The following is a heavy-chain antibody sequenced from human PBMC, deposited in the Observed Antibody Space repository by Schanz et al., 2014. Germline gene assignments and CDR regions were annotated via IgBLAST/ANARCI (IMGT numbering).Heavy chain of an antibody. CDR2: MNESHSTI. V-gene: IGHV3-23*01. CDR1: GFSFSSYA. J-gene: IGHJ5*02. Sequence: EVQLLESGGGLVEPGGSLRLSCAASGFSFSSYAMGWVRQARGKGLEWVSAMNESHSTIYYADSVRGRFTISRDNAKNSLFLHMNSLRAEDTAVYYCVRDILHRVYDSGSPWGQGTLVTVSS. CDR3: VRDILHRVYDSGSP. D-gene: IGHD3-10*01.